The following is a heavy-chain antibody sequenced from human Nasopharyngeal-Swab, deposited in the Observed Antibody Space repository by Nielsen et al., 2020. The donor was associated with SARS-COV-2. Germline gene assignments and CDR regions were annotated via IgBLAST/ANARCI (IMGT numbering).Heavy chain of an antibody. J-gene: IGHJ5*02. V-gene: IGHV3-74*01. CDR2: INSDESST. CDR3: ARVEYDYVWGSYLADGWFDP. D-gene: IGHD3-16*02. CDR1: GFTFSSYW. Sequence: GESLKISCAASGFTFSSYWMHWVRQAPGKGLVWVSRINSDESSTSYADSVKGRFTISRDNAKNTLYLQMNSLRAEDTAVYYCARVEYDYVWGSYLADGWFDPWGQGALVTVSS.